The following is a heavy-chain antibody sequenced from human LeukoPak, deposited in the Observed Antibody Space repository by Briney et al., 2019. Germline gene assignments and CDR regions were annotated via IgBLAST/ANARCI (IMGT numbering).Heavy chain of an antibody. CDR1: GFTFSSYA. Sequence: GGSLRLSCAASGFTFSSYAMSWVRQAPGKGLVWVAVISVEESHKYYADSVKGRFAISRDNSKNTLYLQMNSLRAEDTAVYYCVRRDTGAAYDYWGQGTLVTVSS. D-gene: IGHD6-25*01. J-gene: IGHJ4*02. V-gene: IGHV3-30*03. CDR3: VRRDTGAAYDY. CDR2: ISVEESHK.